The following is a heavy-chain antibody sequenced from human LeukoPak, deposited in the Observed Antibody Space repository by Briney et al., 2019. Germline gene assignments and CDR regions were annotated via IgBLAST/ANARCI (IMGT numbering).Heavy chain of an antibody. CDR2: VYYTGST. CDR1: GDSISSSSYY. CDR3: ARRYCTGGTCYSDRGAFDI. Sequence: TSETLSLTCTVSGDSISSSSYYWDWIRQPPGKGLEWIGSVYYTGSTDYNSSLKSRVTISVDTSKNQFSLRLSSVTAADTAVYYCARRYCTGGTCYSDRGAFDIWGQGTMVTVSS. V-gene: IGHV4-39*07. J-gene: IGHJ3*02. D-gene: IGHD2-15*01.